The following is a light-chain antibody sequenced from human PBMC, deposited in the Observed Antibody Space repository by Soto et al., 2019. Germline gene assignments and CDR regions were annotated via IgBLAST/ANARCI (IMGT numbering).Light chain of an antibody. CDR2: DVS. CDR1: QSIAAS. CDR3: QQYDYSRT. V-gene: IGKV1-5*01. J-gene: IGKJ1*01. Sequence: DVQMTQSPSTLSASVGDSVTITCRASQSIAASLAWYQLKPGEAPKLLIYDVSNLESGVPSRFSGSGSGTEFSLTIRSLHHDDCATYYCQQYDYSRTFGQGTKVEIK.